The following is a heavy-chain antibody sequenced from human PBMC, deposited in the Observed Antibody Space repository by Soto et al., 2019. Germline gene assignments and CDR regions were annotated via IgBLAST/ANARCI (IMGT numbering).Heavy chain of an antibody. CDR3: AKAKNGGLYDYYYMDV. J-gene: IGHJ6*03. CDR2: ISYDGSNK. V-gene: IGHV3-30*18. D-gene: IGHD2-2*02. Sequence: PGGSLRLSCAASGFTFSSYGMHWVRQAPGKGLEWVAVISYDGSNKYYADSVKGRFTISRDNSKNTLYLQMNSLRAEDTAVYYCAKAKNGGLYDYYYMDVWGKGTTVTVSS. CDR1: GFTFSSYG.